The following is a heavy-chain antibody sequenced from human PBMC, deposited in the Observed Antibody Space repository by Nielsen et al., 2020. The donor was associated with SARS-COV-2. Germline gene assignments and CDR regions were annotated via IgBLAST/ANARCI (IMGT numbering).Heavy chain of an antibody. CDR2: IAPYSGHT. Sequence: ASVKVSCKASGYTFTAYGVTWVRQAPGQGLEWMGWIAPYSGHTDFAQKFEDRVTMTTDTSTNTAYMELRRLRSDDTAVYYCARGPHVVVVAATAYYYYYGMDVWGQGTTVTVSS. CDR1: GYTFTAYG. D-gene: IGHD2-15*01. V-gene: IGHV1-18*01. CDR3: ARGPHVVVVAATAYYYYYGMDV. J-gene: IGHJ6*02.